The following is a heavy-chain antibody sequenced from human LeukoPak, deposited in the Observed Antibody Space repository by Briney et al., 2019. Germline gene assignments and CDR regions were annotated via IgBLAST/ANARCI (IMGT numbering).Heavy chain of an antibody. D-gene: IGHD2-15*01. CDR3: AKGVLGYCSGGSCYYYGMDV. CDR1: GFTFSSYG. Sequence: GGSLRLSCAASGFTFSSYGMHWVRQAPAKGLEWVAVISYDGSNKYYADSVKGRFTISRDNSKNTLYLQMNSLRAEDTAVYYCAKGVLGYCSGGSCYYYGMDVWGQGTTVTVSS. J-gene: IGHJ6*02. CDR2: ISYDGSNK. V-gene: IGHV3-30*18.